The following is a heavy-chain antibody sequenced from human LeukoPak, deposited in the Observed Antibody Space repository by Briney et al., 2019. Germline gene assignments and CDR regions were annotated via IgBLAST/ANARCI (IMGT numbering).Heavy chain of an antibody. Sequence: GGSLRLSCAASGFTFSSNGMQWVRQAPGKGLEWVAVIWYDGSKKYYADSVKGRFTISRDNSKNTMYLQMNSLRAEDTAVYYCARMSGSYLDNWGQGTLVTVSS. V-gene: IGHV3-33*01. CDR2: IWYDGSKK. CDR1: GFTFSSNG. D-gene: IGHD1-26*01. J-gene: IGHJ4*02. CDR3: ARMSGSYLDN.